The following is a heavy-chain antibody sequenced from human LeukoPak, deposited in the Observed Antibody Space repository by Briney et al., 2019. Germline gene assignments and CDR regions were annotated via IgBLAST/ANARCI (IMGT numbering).Heavy chain of an antibody. V-gene: IGHV4-34*01. CDR3: ARSRRNGSYYYFDY. D-gene: IGHD1-26*01. CDR2: INHSGST. CDR1: GGSFSGYY. J-gene: IGHJ4*02. Sequence: PSETLSLTCAVYGGSFSGYYWSWIRQPPGKGLEWIGEINHSGSTNYNPSLKSRVTISVDTSKNQFSLKLSSVTAADTAVYYCARSRRNGSYYYFDYWGQGTLVTVSS.